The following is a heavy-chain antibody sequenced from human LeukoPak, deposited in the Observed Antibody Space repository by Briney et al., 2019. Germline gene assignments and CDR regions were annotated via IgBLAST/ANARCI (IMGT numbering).Heavy chain of an antibody. Sequence: KPSETLSLTCTVSGGSISSSSYYWGWIRQPPGKGLEWIGSIYYSGSTYYNPSLKSRVTISVDTSKNQFSLKLSSVTAADTAVYYCARLGLLLLWFGELSPPGAFDIWGQGTMVTVSS. V-gene: IGHV4-39*01. J-gene: IGHJ3*02. D-gene: IGHD3-10*01. CDR3: ARLGLLLLWFGELSPPGAFDI. CDR2: IYYSGST. CDR1: GGSISSSSYY.